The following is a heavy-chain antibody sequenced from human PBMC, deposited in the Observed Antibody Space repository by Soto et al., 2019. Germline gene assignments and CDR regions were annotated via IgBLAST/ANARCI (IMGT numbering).Heavy chain of an antibody. CDR1: GYTFTDYA. V-gene: IGHV1-3*01. D-gene: IGHD5-18*01. CDR2: MNAGVGNT. CDR3: ARDTGYTFGSLNY. J-gene: IGHJ4*02. Sequence: HVELVQSGADVKKPGASVTISCKASGYTFTDYALHWVRQAPGQRLEWMGWMNAGVGNTLYSQKFQGRITITRDTSASPAYMELNSLKSEDTAIYYCARDTGYTFGSLNYWGPGTLVTGSP.